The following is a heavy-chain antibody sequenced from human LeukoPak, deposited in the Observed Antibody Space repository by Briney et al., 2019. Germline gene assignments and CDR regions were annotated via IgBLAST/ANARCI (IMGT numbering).Heavy chain of an antibody. D-gene: IGHD6-19*01. CDR1: GGSISSYY. CDR2: IYYSGST. V-gene: IGHV4-59*01. Sequence: SETLSLTCTVSGGSISSYYWSWIRQPPGKGLEWIGYIYYSGSTNYNPSLKSRVTISVDTSKNQFPLKLSSVTAADTAVYYCARRLLLSGWNSYWYFDLWGRGTLVTVSS. J-gene: IGHJ2*01. CDR3: ARRLLLSGWNSYWYFDL.